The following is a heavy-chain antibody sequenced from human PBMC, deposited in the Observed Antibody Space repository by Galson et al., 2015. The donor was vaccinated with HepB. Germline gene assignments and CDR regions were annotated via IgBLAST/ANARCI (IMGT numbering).Heavy chain of an antibody. CDR2: ISGRGDNT. D-gene: IGHD5-18*01. J-gene: IGHJ6*02. CDR1: GFTFNSYA. V-gene: IGHV3-23*01. CDR3: GKDPVRASYRPYGMDV. Sequence: SLRLSCAASGFTFNSYAMSWVRQAPGKGLEWVSSISGRGDNTYYADYEKGRFTISRDNSKKMVFLQMNNLRAEDTALYYCGKDPVRASYRPYGMDVWGQGTTVTVSS.